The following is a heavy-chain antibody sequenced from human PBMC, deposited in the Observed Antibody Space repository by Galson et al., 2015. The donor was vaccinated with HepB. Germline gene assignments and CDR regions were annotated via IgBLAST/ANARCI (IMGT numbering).Heavy chain of an antibody. D-gene: IGHD6-25*01. Sequence: SLRLSCAASGFTFSSYGMHWVRQAPGKGLEWVALTWHDGSNSFYAASVKGRFTIARDNSQNTLYLHMTNLRAEDTALYYCAREAHIAAPASFDYWGQGTLVTVSS. J-gene: IGHJ4*02. CDR3: AREAHIAAPASFDY. CDR1: GFTFSSYG. CDR2: TWHDGSNS. V-gene: IGHV3-33*08.